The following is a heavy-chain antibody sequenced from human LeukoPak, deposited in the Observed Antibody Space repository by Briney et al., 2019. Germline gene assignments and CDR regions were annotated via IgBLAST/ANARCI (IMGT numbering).Heavy chain of an antibody. D-gene: IGHD2-2*02. CDR1: GGSISSSSYY. CDR2: ISGSGGST. CDR3: AKDLAGRYCSSTSCYTPD. J-gene: IGHJ4*02. Sequence: ETLSLTCTVSGGSISSSSYYWGWVRQAPGKGLEWVSAISGSGGSTYYADSVKGRFTISRDNSKNTLYLQMNSLRAEDTAVYYCAKDLAGRYCSSTSCYTPDWGQGTLVTVSS. V-gene: IGHV3-23*01.